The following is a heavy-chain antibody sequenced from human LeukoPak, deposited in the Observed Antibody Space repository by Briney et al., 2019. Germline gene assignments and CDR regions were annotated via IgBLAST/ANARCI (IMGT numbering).Heavy chain of an antibody. V-gene: IGHV1-2*02. D-gene: IGHD5-18*01. CDR1: GGTFSSYA. J-gene: IGHJ4*02. CDR2: INPNSGGT. CDR3: ARDVRLWHFDY. Sequence: ASVKVSCKASGGTFSSYAISWVRQAPGQGLEWMGWINPNSGGTNYAQKFQGRVTMTRDTSISTAYMELSRLRSDDTAVYYCARDVRLWHFDYWGQGTLVTVSS.